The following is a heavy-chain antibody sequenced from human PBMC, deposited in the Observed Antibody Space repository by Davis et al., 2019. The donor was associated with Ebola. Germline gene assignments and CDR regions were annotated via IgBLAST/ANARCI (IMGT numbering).Heavy chain of an antibody. Sequence: PGGSLRLSCAASGFTFTDYWMSWVRQAPGKGLQWVANIKQDGSEKYYVDSVKGRFTISRDNAKNSLYLQMNSLRADDTAVYYCARDFSGESSGWYGIVDYWGQGTLVTVSS. D-gene: IGHD6-19*01. CDR3: ARDFSGESSGWYGIVDY. CDR1: GFTFTDYW. V-gene: IGHV3-7*01. J-gene: IGHJ4*02. CDR2: IKQDGSEK.